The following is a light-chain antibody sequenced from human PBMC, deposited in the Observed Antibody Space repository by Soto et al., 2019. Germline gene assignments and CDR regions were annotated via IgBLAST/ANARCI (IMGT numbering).Light chain of an antibody. V-gene: IGKV1-8*01. CDR1: PGVNNY. CDR3: QQYSDGLT. Sequence: AVRLTQSPSSLSASIGDRVTITCRASPGVNNYLAWYRQSPGKAPQLLIYGASTLQSGVPSRFSGSASGTDFTLTINYLRSEDFATYYWQQYSDGLTFGGGTKVEIK. CDR2: GAS. J-gene: IGKJ4*01.